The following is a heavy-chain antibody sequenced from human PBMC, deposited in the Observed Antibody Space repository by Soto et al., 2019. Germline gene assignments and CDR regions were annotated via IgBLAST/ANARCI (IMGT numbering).Heavy chain of an antibody. CDR1: GYTFTSYG. Sequence: ASVKVSCKASGYTFTSYGISWLRQAPGQGLEWMGWISAYNGNTNYAQKLQGRVTMTTDTSTSTAYMELRSLRSDDTAVYYCARSAVGYCSSTSCYTQFDYWGQGTLVTVSS. CDR2: ISAYNGNT. CDR3: ARSAVGYCSSTSCYTQFDY. J-gene: IGHJ4*02. D-gene: IGHD2-2*02. V-gene: IGHV1-18*01.